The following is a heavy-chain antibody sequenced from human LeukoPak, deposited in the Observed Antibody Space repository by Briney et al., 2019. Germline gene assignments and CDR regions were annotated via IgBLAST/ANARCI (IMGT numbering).Heavy chain of an antibody. D-gene: IGHD3-3*01. J-gene: IGHJ4*02. Sequence: PGGSLRLSCITSGFNFRRYNMAWVRQAPGKGLEWLATFAWDESAIEYADSVRGRFTISRDNAKNSVHLQMTGLRAEDTAVYFCVTEFWYRFDYWGQGLLATVSS. CDR2: FAWDESAI. V-gene: IGHV3-7*01. CDR3: VTEFWYRFDY. CDR1: GFNFRRYN.